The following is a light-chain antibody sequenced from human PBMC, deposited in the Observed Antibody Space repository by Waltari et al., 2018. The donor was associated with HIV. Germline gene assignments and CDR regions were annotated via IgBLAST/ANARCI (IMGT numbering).Light chain of an antibody. V-gene: IGLV2-14*03. CDR1: SSAVGGYNY. J-gene: IGLJ3*02. CDR3: SSYTSSSTRV. CDR2: DVN. Sequence: QSALPQPASVSGSPGQSITISCTGTSSAVGGYNYVSWYQRQPGKAPNLMIYDVNNRASGGSNRCAGSKAGNTAALTSSGLQAEEEADYYCSSYTSSSTRVFGGGTKVTVL.